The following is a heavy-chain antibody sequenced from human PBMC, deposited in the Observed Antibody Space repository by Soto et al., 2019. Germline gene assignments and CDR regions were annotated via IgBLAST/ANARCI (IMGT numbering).Heavy chain of an antibody. D-gene: IGHD6-19*01. CDR1: GGSISSYY. Sequence: SETLSLTCTVSGGSISSYYWSWIRQPPGKGLEWIGYIYYSGSTNYNPSLKSRVTISVDTSRNQFSLKLSSVTAADTAVYYCAREFFGNSSGWDAFDIWGQGTMVTVSS. J-gene: IGHJ3*02. V-gene: IGHV4-59*01. CDR3: AREFFGNSSGWDAFDI. CDR2: IYYSGST.